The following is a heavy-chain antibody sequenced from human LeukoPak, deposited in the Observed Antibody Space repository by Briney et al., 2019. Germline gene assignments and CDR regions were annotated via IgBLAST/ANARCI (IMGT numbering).Heavy chain of an antibody. CDR1: GFTVSSNY. Sequence: PAVSLSFSGAASGFTVSSNYMSWLPPGPGKGLEWVTVIYSGGSTYYADSVRGRFTISRDNSKNTLYLQMNSLRAEDTAFYYCAGERSGFDYWGQGTLVTVSS. D-gene: IGHD3-10*01. CDR3: AGERSGFDY. J-gene: IGHJ4*02. CDR2: IYSGGST. V-gene: IGHV3-66*02.